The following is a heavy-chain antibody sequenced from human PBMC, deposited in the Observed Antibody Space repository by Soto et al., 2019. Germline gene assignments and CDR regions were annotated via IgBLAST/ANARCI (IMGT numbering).Heavy chain of an antibody. Sequence: EVQLLESGGGLGQRGGSLRLSCAASGFTFGNYVMTWVRQAPGKGLEWVSAISESGATTYYPDSVNGRFTISRDNSKNTVYLQMNSLRAEDTAVYYCAREEQWLVIRYLGLWGRGTLVTVTS. V-gene: IGHV3-23*01. CDR2: ISESGATT. D-gene: IGHD6-19*01. CDR1: GFTFGNYV. CDR3: AREEQWLVIRYLGL. J-gene: IGHJ2*01.